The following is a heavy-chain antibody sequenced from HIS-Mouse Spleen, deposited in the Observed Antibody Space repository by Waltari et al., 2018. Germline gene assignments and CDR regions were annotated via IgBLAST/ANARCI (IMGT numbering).Heavy chain of an antibody. CDR1: GGSISSRSYY. V-gene: IGHV4-39*07. D-gene: IGHD6-13*01. CDR2: IYYSGST. J-gene: IGHJ2*01. CDR3: AREIPYSSSWYDWYFDL. Sequence: QLQLQESVPGLVKPSETLSPTCTVSGGSISSRSYYWGWIRQPPGKGLEWIGSIYYSGSTYYNPSLKSRVTISVDTSKNQFSLKLSSVTAADTAVYYCAREIPYSSSWYDWYFDLWGRGTLVTVSS.